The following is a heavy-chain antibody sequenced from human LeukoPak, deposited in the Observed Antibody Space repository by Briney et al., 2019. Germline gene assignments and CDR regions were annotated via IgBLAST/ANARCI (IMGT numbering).Heavy chain of an antibody. CDR2: ISAYNGNT. D-gene: IGHD4-17*01. Sequence: ASVKVSCKASGYTFTSYGISWVRQAPGQGLEWMGWISAYNGNTNYAQKPQGRVTMTTDTSTSTAYMELRSLRSDDTAVYYCARDAGDYGDYYYYGMDVWGQGTTVTVSS. V-gene: IGHV1-18*01. J-gene: IGHJ6*02. CDR1: GYTFTSYG. CDR3: ARDAGDYGDYYYYGMDV.